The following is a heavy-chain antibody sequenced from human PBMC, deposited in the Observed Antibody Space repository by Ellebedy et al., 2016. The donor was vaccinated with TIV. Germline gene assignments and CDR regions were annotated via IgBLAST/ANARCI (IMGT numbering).Heavy chain of an antibody. Sequence: SETLSLXXTVSGGSISSYYWSWIRQPPGKGLEWIGYIYYSGSTNYNPSLKSRVTISVDTSKNQFSLKLSSVTAADTAVYYCARDALFGSRGYYDSSGYSPPHAFDIWGQGTMVTVSS. CDR2: IYYSGST. V-gene: IGHV4-59*01. CDR3: ARDALFGSRGYYDSSGYSPPHAFDI. J-gene: IGHJ3*02. D-gene: IGHD3-22*01. CDR1: GGSISSYY.